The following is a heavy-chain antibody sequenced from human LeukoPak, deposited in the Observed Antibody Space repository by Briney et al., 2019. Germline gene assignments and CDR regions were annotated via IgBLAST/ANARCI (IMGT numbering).Heavy chain of an antibody. D-gene: IGHD3-9*01. J-gene: IGHJ6*03. Sequence: ASVKVSCKASGYTFTSYYMHWVRQAPGEGLEWVGIINPSGGNTNYAQKLQGRVTMTTDTSTSTAYMALRSLRSDDTAVYYCARGYDILTGPGHYYYMDVWGKGTTVTISS. CDR1: GYTFTSYY. CDR2: INPSGGNT. V-gene: IGHV1-46*01. CDR3: ARGYDILTGPGHYYYMDV.